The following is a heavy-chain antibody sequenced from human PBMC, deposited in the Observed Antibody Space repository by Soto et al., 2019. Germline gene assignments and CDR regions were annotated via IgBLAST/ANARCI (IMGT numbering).Heavy chain of an antibody. J-gene: IGHJ6*02. CDR2: ISGSGGST. Sequence: GGSLRLSCAASGFTFSSYAMSWVRQAPGKGLEWVSAISGSGGSTYYADSVKGRFTISRDNSKNTLYLQMNSLRAEDTAVYYCAKHLGYSLSPPGPRYYYYYGMDVWGQGTTVTVSS. V-gene: IGHV3-23*01. CDR1: GFTFSSYA. D-gene: IGHD5-18*01. CDR3: AKHLGYSLSPPGPRYYYYYGMDV.